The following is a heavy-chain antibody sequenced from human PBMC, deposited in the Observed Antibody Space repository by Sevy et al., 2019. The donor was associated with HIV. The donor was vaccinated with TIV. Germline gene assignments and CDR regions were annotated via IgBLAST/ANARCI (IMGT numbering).Heavy chain of an antibody. V-gene: IGHV3-74*01. CDR2: INTVGESI. CDR1: GFTFSNYW. CDR3: ARGTRGTFGN. Sequence: GGSLRLSCAASGFTFSNYWMHWVRQAPGKGLVWVSHINTVGESIRYADSVKGRFTISRDNAKNTLYLQVNSLRAEDTAVYYCARGTRGTFGNWGQGTLVTVSS. D-gene: IGHD1-26*01. J-gene: IGHJ4*02.